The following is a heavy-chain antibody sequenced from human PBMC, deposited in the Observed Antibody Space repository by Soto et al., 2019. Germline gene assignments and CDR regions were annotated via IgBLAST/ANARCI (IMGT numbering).Heavy chain of an antibody. Sequence: QVQLVQSGAEVKKPGSSVKVSCKASGGTFSSYTISWVRQAPGQGLEWMGRIIPILGIANYAQKFQGRVTITADKSTSTAYMELSSLRSEDTAVYYCARDRCSSTSCYFYMLKQNYYYYYMDVWGKGTTVTVS. D-gene: IGHD2-2*01. CDR3: ARDRCSSTSCYFYMLKQNYYYYYMDV. J-gene: IGHJ6*03. V-gene: IGHV1-69*08. CDR2: IIPILGIA. CDR1: GGTFSSYT.